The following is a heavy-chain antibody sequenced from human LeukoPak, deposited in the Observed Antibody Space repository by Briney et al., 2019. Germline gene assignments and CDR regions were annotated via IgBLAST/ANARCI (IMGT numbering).Heavy chain of an antibody. V-gene: IGHV3-74*01. CDR1: GFTFSNYW. Sequence: GGSLRLSCAASGFTFSNYWMHWVRQAPGKGLVWVSRIHSDGSATTYADSVKGRFTISRDNAKNTVYLQMNSLRVEDTAVYFCARGGIGCFDYWGQGTLVTASS. CDR3: ARGGIGCFDY. D-gene: IGHD6-19*01. CDR2: IHSDGSAT. J-gene: IGHJ4*02.